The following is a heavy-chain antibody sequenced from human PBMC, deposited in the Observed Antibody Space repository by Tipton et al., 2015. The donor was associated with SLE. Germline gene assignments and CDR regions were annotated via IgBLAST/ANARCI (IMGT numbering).Heavy chain of an antibody. D-gene: IGHD3-22*01. V-gene: IGHV1-69*06. CDR3: ARGGGYYDSSARAAFDI. CDR1: GGTFSSYA. J-gene: IGHJ3*02. Sequence: QSGPEVKKPGSSVKVSCKASGGTFSSYAISWVRQAPGQGLEWMGGIIPIFGTANYAQKFQGRVTITADKSTSTAYMELSSLRSEDTAVYYCARGGGYYDSSARAAFDIWGQGTMVTVSS. CDR2: IIPIFGTA.